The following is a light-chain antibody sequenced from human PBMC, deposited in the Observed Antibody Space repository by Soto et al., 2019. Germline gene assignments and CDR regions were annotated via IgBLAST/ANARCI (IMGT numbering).Light chain of an antibody. Sequence: EIVMTQSPATLSVSPGEGATLSCRASQAVSSSYLAWYQQKPGQAPRLLIYGASSRATGIPDRFSGSGSGTDFTLTISRLEPEDFAVYYCQQYGSSPFTFGPGTKVDIK. V-gene: IGKV3-20*01. CDR3: QQYGSSPFT. CDR2: GAS. CDR1: QAVSSSY. J-gene: IGKJ3*01.